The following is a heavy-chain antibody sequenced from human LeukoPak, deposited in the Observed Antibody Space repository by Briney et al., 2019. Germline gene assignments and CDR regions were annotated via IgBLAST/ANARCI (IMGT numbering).Heavy chain of an antibody. Sequence: SVKVSCKASGYTFTSYYMHWVRQAPGQGLEWMGGIIPIFGTANYAQKFQGRVTITADESTSTAYMELSSLRSEDTAVYYCARDYYDSSGYYLHYFDYWGQGTLVTVSS. V-gene: IGHV1-69*13. D-gene: IGHD3-22*01. J-gene: IGHJ4*02. CDR2: IIPIFGTA. CDR1: GYTFTSYY. CDR3: ARDYYDSSGYYLHYFDY.